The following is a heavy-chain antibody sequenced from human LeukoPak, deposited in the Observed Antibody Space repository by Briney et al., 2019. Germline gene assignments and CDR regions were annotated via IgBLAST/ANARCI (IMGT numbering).Heavy chain of an antibody. Sequence: PSETLSLTCTVSSGSISSSSYYWGWTRQPPGKGLEWIGSIYYSGSTYYNPSLKSRVTISVDTSKNQFFLKLSSVTAADTAVYYCARIDRSSWSEFDYWGQGTLVTVSS. CDR1: SGSISSSSYY. J-gene: IGHJ4*02. CDR3: ARIDRSSWSEFDY. V-gene: IGHV4-39*01. D-gene: IGHD6-13*01. CDR2: IYYSGST.